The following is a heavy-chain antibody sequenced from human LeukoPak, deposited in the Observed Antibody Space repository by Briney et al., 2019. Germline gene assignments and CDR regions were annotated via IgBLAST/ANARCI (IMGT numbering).Heavy chain of an antibody. J-gene: IGHJ4*02. D-gene: IGHD3-10*01. CDR3: ARAPPAYYGSGFDY. V-gene: IGHV3-7*01. Sequence: GGSLRLSCAASGFTFSSYWMSWVRQAPGKGLEWVANIKQDGSEKYYVDSVKGRFTISRDNAKNSLYLQMNSLRSEDTAVYYCARAPPAYYGSGFDYWGQGTLVTVSS. CDR1: GFTFSSYW. CDR2: IKQDGSEK.